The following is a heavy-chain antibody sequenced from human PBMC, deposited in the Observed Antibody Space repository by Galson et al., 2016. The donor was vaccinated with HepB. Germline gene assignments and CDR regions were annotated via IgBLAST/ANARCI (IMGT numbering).Heavy chain of an antibody. V-gene: IGHV5-51*01. D-gene: IGHD6-13*01. CDR3: ARRGKGHSTSWYSGHFDY. J-gene: IGHJ4*02. CDR1: GYNFSTSW. CDR2: IHPDDSDV. Sequence: QSGAEVKKPGESLKIACKASGYNFSTSWIGWVRQMPGKGLEWMGIIHPDDSDVRYRPSLQGLVTISADKSTGTAYLQWNSLKASDTGMYYCARRGKGHSTSWYSGHFDYWGQGTLVTVSS.